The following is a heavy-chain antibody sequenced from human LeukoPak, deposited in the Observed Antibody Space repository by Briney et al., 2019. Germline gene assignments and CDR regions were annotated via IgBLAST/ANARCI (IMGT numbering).Heavy chain of an antibody. J-gene: IGHJ4*02. CDR3: AAAGKNEPDY. Sequence: PSETLSLTCTVSGGSISSGSYYWSWIRQPAGKGLEWIGRIYTSGSTNYNPSLKSRVTISVDTSKNQFSLKLSSVTAADTAVYYCAAAGKNEPDYWGQGTLVTVSS. CDR2: IYTSGST. D-gene: IGHD6-13*01. V-gene: IGHV4-61*02. CDR1: GGSISSGSYY.